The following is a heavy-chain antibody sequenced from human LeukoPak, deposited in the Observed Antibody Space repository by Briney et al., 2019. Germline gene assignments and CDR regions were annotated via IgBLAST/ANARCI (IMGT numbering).Heavy chain of an antibody. J-gene: IGHJ5*02. D-gene: IGHD3-3*01. Sequence: AGESLKISCKGSGYSFTSYWIGWVPQMPGKGLEWMGIIYPGDSDTRYSPSFQGQVTISADKSISTAYLQWSSLKASDTAMYYCARLYSTRGWSGYSNWFDPWGQGTLVTVSS. CDR1: GYSFTSYW. CDR2: IYPGDSDT. CDR3: ARLYSTRGWSGYSNWFDP. V-gene: IGHV5-51*01.